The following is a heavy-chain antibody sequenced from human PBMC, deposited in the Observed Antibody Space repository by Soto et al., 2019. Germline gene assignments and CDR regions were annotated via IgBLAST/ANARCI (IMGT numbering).Heavy chain of an antibody. CDR2: IWYEGSNK. CDR3: VKDGTRYCFDGNCPRWFDP. J-gene: IGHJ5*02. Sequence: GFLRLSFVASGFTFSSYGMHWVRQAPVKWLEWVAVIWYEGSNKYYADSVKGRFTISRDNSKNTLYLQMNSLRAEDTAVYYCVKDGTRYCFDGNCPRWFDPGGQGTQVTGS. V-gene: IGHV3-33*06. CDR1: GFTFSSYG. D-gene: IGHD2-15*01.